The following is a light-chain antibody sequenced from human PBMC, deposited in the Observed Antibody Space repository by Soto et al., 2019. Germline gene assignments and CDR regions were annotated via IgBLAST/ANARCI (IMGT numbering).Light chain of an antibody. Sequence: EIVLTQSPATLSLSPGERATLSCRASQGVSGYLAWYQQKPGQAPRLLIYGASNRATGIPARFSGSGSGTDFTLTISSVEPEDFALYYCLQCSSGPPLTYGQGTRLEIK. CDR3: LQCSSGPPLT. V-gene: IGKV3-11*01. CDR2: GAS. CDR1: QGVSGY. J-gene: IGKJ5*01.